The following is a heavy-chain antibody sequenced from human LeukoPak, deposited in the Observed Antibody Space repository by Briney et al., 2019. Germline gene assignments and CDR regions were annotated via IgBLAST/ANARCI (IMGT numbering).Heavy chain of an antibody. D-gene: IGHD3-22*01. Sequence: SVKVSCKASGGTFSSYAISWVRQAPGQGLEWMGGIIPIFGTANYAQKFQGRVTITADESTSTAYMELSSLRSEDTAVYYCASEWGLDYYDSSGSGWFDPWGQGTLVTVSS. J-gene: IGHJ5*02. CDR3: ASEWGLDYYDSSGSGWFDP. CDR1: GGTFSSYA. V-gene: IGHV1-69*01. CDR2: IIPIFGTA.